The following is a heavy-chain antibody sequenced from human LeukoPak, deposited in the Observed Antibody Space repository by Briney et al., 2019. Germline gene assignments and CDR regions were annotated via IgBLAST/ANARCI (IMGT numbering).Heavy chain of an antibody. V-gene: IGHV3-23*01. CDR3: AKSRLAVAGFFGDY. J-gene: IGHJ4*02. CDR1: GFTFSSYA. CDR2: ISGSGGST. D-gene: IGHD6-19*01. Sequence: GGSLRLSCAASGFTFSSYAMSWVRQAPGKGLEWVSAISGSGGSTYYADSVKGRFTISRDNSKNTLYLQMNSRRAEDTAVYYCAKSRLAVAGFFGDYWGQGTLVTVSS.